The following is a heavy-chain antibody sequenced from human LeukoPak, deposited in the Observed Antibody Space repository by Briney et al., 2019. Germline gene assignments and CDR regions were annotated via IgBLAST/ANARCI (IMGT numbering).Heavy chain of an antibody. J-gene: IGHJ4*02. V-gene: IGHV1-69*05. Sequence: SVKVSCKASGGTFSSYAISWVRHAPGQGLEWMGRIIPIFGTANYAQKFQGRVTITTDESTSTAYMELSSLRSEDTAVYYCARDHQGLPDYDILTGYYPLDYWGQGTLVTVSS. CDR2: IIPIFGTA. D-gene: IGHD3-9*01. CDR1: GGTFSSYA. CDR3: ARDHQGLPDYDILTGYYPLDY.